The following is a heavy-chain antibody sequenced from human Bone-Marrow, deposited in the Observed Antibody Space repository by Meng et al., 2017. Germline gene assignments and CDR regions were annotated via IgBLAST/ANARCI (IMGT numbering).Heavy chain of an antibody. CDR2: INPNSGGT. V-gene: IGHV1-2*02. Sequence: ASVKVSCKASGYTFTGFYMHWVRQAPGQGLEWMGWINPNSGGTNYAQKFQGRVTMTRDTSISTAYMELSRLRSDDTAVYYCARAGYGDYLDYYYYGMDVWGQGTTVTSP. CDR1: GYTFTGFY. D-gene: IGHD4-17*01. CDR3: ARAGYGDYLDYYYYGMDV. J-gene: IGHJ6*02.